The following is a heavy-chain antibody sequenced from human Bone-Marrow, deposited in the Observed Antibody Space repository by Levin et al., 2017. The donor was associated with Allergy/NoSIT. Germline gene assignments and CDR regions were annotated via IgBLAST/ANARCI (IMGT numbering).Heavy chain of an antibody. Sequence: PWASVKVSCATSGFPFSTYGMAWVRQAPGKGLEWVASITTTSNYIHYADSVKGRFTISRDNANNSLSLQMNRLRGEDTAVYYCARAAGAAGRGGMDVWGQGAAVTVSS. D-gene: IGHD2-15*01. CDR3: ARAAGAAGRGGMDV. CDR2: ITTTSNYI. J-gene: IGHJ6*02. V-gene: IGHV3-21*01. CDR1: GFPFSTYG.